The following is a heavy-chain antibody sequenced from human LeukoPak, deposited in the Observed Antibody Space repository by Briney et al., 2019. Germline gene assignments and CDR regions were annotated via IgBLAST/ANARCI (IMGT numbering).Heavy chain of an antibody. CDR2: INWDGSSI. Sequence: GGSLRLSCAASGFTFDDYAMSWVRQVPGKGLEWVSGINWDGSSIGYLDSVKGRFTISRDNAKNSLFLQMNGLRAEDTAFYYCARAFNDAFDIWGQGTMVTVSS. J-gene: IGHJ3*02. V-gene: IGHV3-20*04. CDR3: ARAFNDAFDI. CDR1: GFTFDDYA.